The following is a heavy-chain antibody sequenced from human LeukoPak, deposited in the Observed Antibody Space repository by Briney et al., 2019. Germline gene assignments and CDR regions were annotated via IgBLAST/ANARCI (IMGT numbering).Heavy chain of an antibody. CDR1: VGSISSYY. CDR2: FYCSGST. J-gene: IGHJ4*02. CDR3: ARLSGYDWESFYDY. D-gene: IGHD5-12*01. Sequence: SETLFLTCTGAVGSISSYYGSWIRKPPGKVLERIGNFYCSGSTIYNPSLKSRVTISIDTSNNQFSLKLNSVTAADTAVYYCARLSGYDWESFYDYWGQGTLVTVAS. V-gene: IGHV4-59*01.